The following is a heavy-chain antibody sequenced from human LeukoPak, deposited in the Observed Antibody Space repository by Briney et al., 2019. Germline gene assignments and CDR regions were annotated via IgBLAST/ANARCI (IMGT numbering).Heavy chain of an antibody. D-gene: IGHD3-16*01. CDR1: GGSISSSSYY. CDR3: ARAGGAPYPYNWFDP. Sequence: SETLSLTCTVSGGSISSSSYYWGWIRQPPGKGLEWIGSIYYSGSTYYNPSLKSRVTISVDMSKNQFSLKLSSVTAADTAVYYCARAGGAPYPYNWFDPWGQGTLVTVSS. CDR2: IYYSGST. V-gene: IGHV4-39*07. J-gene: IGHJ5*02.